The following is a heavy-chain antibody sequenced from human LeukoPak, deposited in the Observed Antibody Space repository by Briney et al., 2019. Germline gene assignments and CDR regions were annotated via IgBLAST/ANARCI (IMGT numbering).Heavy chain of an antibody. J-gene: IGHJ6*02. CDR3: ARDKARYYGSSGLFYYYGMDV. Sequence: PSQTLSLTCTVSGASISSDDYYWSWIRQPPGKGLEWMRYIYYSGSTNYHPSLKSRVTISVDTSKNQFSLKLSSVTAADTAVYYCARDKARYYGSSGLFYYYGMDVWGQGTTVTVSS. CDR2: IYYSGST. D-gene: IGHD3-22*01. V-gene: IGHV4-30-4*01. CDR1: GASISSDDYY.